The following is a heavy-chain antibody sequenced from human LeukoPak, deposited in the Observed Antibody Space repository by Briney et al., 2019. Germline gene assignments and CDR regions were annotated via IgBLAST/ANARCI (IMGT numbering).Heavy chain of an antibody. CDR3: ARDGSSSSGFDY. D-gene: IGHD6-6*01. Sequence: ASGKFSFKASGYPFTGYDMHWGRPAPGQGLGWMGWINPNSGGTNYSQKFQGRVTMTRDTSISTAYMELTRLRSDDTAVYYCARDGSSSSGFDYWGQGTLVTVSS. V-gene: IGHV1-2*02. CDR1: GYPFTGYD. CDR2: INPNSGGT. J-gene: IGHJ4*02.